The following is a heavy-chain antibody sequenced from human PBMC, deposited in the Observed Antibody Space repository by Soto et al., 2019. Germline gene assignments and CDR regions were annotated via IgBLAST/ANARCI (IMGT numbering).Heavy chain of an antibody. D-gene: IGHD3-22*01. V-gene: IGHV1-18*01. Sequence: ASVKVSCKASGYTFTSYGISWVRQAPGQGLEWMGWISAYSGNTNYAQKFQGRVTITADKSTSTAYMELSSLRSEDTAVYYCARGDYYDSSGYYPYYFDYWGQGTLVTVSS. J-gene: IGHJ4*02. CDR1: GYTFTSYG. CDR2: ISAYSGNT. CDR3: ARGDYYDSSGYYPYYFDY.